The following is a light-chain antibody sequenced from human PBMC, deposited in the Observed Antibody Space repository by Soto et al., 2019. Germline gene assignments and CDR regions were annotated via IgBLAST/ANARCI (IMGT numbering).Light chain of an antibody. CDR2: AAS. J-gene: IGKJ4*01. V-gene: IGKV1-9*01. Sequence: DIQLTQSPSFLSASVGYRVTITCLASQGISSYLAWYQQKPGKAPKLLIYAASTLQTGVPSRFSGSGSGTEFTLTISSLQPEDFETYYCQQINSYPLTFGGGTKVDIK. CDR3: QQINSYPLT. CDR1: QGISSY.